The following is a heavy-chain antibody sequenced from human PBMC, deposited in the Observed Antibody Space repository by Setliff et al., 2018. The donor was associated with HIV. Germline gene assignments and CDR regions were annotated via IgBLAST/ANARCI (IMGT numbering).Heavy chain of an antibody. CDR2: IYYSGSA. CDR1: GGSISSSAYY. CDR3: AREMYYYDSTGYWRHEGFDI. V-gene: IGHV4-39*07. D-gene: IGHD3-22*01. Sequence: SETLSLTCSVSGGSISSSAYYWGWIRQPPGKGLEWIGNIYYSGSACYNPSFESRVTISVDTSKNQFSLKLSSVTAADTAVYYCAREMYYYDSTGYWRHEGFDIWGQGTMVTVSS. J-gene: IGHJ3*02.